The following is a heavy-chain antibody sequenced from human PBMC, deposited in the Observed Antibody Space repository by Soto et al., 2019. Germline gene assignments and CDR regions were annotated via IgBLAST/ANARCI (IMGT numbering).Heavy chain of an antibody. Sequence: GGSLRLSCAASGFTFSSYGMHWVRQAPGKGLEWVAVISYDGSNKYYADSVKGRFTISRDNSKNTLYLQMNSLRAEDTAVYYCVIDDAARGFGELDYWGRGTLVTVSS. J-gene: IGHJ4*02. CDR1: GFTFSSYG. CDR3: VIDDAARGFGELDY. V-gene: IGHV3-30*03. CDR2: ISYDGSNK. D-gene: IGHD3-10*01.